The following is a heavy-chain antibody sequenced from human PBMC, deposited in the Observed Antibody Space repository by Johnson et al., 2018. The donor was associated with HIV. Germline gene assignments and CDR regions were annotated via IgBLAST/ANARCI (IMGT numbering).Heavy chain of an antibody. V-gene: IGHV3-33*03. D-gene: IGHD3-16*01. J-gene: IGHJ3*02. Sequence: QVQLVESGGGVVQPGRSLRLSYTASGFTFSSYGIHWVRQAPGKGLEWVALIWYDGSNKYYVDSVKGRFTISRDNAKNSLYLQMNNLRAEDTALYYCARRRSPDAFDMWGQGTMVTVSS. CDR2: IWYDGSNK. CDR3: ARRRSPDAFDM. CDR1: GFTFSSYG.